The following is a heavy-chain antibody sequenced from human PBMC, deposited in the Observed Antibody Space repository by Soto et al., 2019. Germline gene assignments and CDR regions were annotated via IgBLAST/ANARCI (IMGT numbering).Heavy chain of an antibody. D-gene: IGHD6-19*01. V-gene: IGHV1-69*12. CDR1: GGTLSSYA. CDR3: ATTNHPIAVAGTYYFES. J-gene: IGHJ4*02. Sequence: QVQLVQSGGEVKKPGSSVKVSCKASGGTLSSYAISWVRQARGQGLEWMGGIIPIIGTTNYAQKFQGRFTITAAESTSPAYMELSRLRSDDTALYYCATTNHPIAVAGTYYFESWGQGTPVTVSS. CDR2: IIPIIGTT.